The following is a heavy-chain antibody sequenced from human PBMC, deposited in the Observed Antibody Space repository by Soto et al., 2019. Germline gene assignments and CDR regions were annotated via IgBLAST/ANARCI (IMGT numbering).Heavy chain of an antibody. D-gene: IGHD3-3*01. CDR1: GGTFSSYS. CDR3: ARDGWRHSGGVAY. CDR2: IIPIFGTA. Sequence: QVQLVQSGAEVKKPGSSVKVSCQASGGTFSSYSINWVRQAPGQGLEWMGEIIPIFGTANYALKFQGRVAITADESTSTAYMELSSLCCEGTAVYDCARDGWRHSGGVAYWGQGTLATVSS. V-gene: IGHV1-69*01. J-gene: IGHJ4*02.